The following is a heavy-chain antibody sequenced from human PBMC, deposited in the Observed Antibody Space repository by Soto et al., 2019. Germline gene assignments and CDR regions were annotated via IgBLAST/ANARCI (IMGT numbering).Heavy chain of an antibody. CDR3: AHRLAATGLFDY. D-gene: IGHD6-13*01. Sequence: QITLKESGPTLVKPTQTLTLTCTFSGFSLSTSGVGVGWIRQPPGKALEVLALIYWDDDKRYSPSLKSRLTITKDTAKNQVVLTMTNMDPLDTATYYCAHRLAATGLFDYWGQGTLVTVSS. V-gene: IGHV2-5*02. CDR2: IYWDDDK. CDR1: GFSLSTSGVG. J-gene: IGHJ4*02.